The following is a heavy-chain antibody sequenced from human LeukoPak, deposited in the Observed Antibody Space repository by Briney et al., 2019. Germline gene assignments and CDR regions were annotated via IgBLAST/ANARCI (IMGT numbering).Heavy chain of an antibody. Sequence: GESLKISCRGSGYSITTYWIGWVGQMPGKGLEWMGIIYPGDSDTKYSPSFQGHVTMSADKSINTAYLQWSSLKASDTAMYYCARRQGCSSTSCPPDSWSQGTLVTVSS. CDR1: GYSITTYW. CDR2: IYPGDSDT. J-gene: IGHJ4*02. CDR3: ARRQGCSSTSCPPDS. V-gene: IGHV5-51*01. D-gene: IGHD2-2*01.